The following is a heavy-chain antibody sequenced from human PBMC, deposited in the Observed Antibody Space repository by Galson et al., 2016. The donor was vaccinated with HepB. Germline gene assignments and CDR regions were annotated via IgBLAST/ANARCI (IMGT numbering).Heavy chain of an antibody. D-gene: IGHD2-15*01. CDR2: ISSSSSYI. CDR3: AKANIIMVTLGVFLDT. V-gene: IGHV3-21*04. Sequence: SLRLSCAASGLTFSSHAMNWVRQAPGKGLEWVSYISSSSSYIYYADAVKGRFIISRDNAKKSLYLQMNSLRADDTAVYYCAKANIIMVTLGVFLDTWGQGTLVTVSS. J-gene: IGHJ1*01. CDR1: GLTFSSHA.